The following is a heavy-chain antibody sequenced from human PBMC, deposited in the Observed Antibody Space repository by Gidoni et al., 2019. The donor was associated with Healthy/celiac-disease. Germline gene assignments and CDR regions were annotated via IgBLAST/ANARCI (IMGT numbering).Heavy chain of an antibody. V-gene: IGHV4-59*01. D-gene: IGHD3-22*01. CDR2: IYYSGST. CDR3: ARGRGPMFMDYYDSSGSSPFVDY. J-gene: IGHJ4*02. CDR1: GGSISSYY. Sequence: QVQLQEPGPGLVKPSETLSLTCTVSGGSISSYYWVWIRQPPGKGLEWIGYIYYSGSTNYNPSLKSRVTISVDTSKNQFSLKLSSVTAADTAVYYCARGRGPMFMDYYDSSGSSPFVDYWGQGTLVTVSS.